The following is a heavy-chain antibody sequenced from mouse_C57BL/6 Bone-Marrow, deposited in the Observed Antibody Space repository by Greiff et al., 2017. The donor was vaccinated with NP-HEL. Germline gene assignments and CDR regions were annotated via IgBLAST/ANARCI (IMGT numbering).Heavy chain of an antibody. D-gene: IGHD2-4*01. CDR2: IRNKANGYTT. V-gene: IGHV7-3*01. CDR1: GFTFTDYY. Sequence: DVKLVESGGGLVQPGGSLSLSCAASGFTFTDYYMSWVRQPPGKALEWLGFIRNKANGYTTEYSASVKGRFTISSDNSQSILYLQMNARRAEDSATYYCARSIYDDYADEPFYAMDYWGQGTAVTVSS. CDR3: ARSIYDDYADEPFYAMDY. J-gene: IGHJ4*01.